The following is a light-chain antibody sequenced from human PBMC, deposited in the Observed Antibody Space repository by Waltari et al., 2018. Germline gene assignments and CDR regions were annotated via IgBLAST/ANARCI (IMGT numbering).Light chain of an antibody. CDR3: QQADRLPLT. J-gene: IGKJ4*01. Sequence: DIQMTQSPTSVSASVGDRVTITCRASQDILSWLAWYQQKPRKAPKLLISAASGLESGVPSRFSGRGSGTDFTLTISSLQPEDFATYYCQQADRLPLTFGGGTKVEIK. CDR1: QDILSW. V-gene: IGKV1-12*01. CDR2: AAS.